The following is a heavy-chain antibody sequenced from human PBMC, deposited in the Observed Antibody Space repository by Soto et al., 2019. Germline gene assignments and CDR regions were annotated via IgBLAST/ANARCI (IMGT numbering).Heavy chain of an antibody. CDR3: ARLSSSSFGFFDY. J-gene: IGHJ4*02. Sequence: GESLKISCKGSGFSFSNYWIGWVRQMPGKGLEWMGIIYPGDSDTRYSPSFQGHVTISADKSISTAYLQWNSLKASDTDMFYCARLSSSSFGFFDYWGQGALVTVFS. CDR1: GFSFSNYW. CDR2: IYPGDSDT. V-gene: IGHV5-51*01. D-gene: IGHD6-6*01.